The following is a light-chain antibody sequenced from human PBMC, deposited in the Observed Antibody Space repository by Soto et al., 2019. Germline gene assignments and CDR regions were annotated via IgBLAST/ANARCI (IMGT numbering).Light chain of an antibody. CDR1: SSDVGGYDY. J-gene: IGLJ1*01. V-gene: IGLV2-14*03. CDR3: SSYTSSSLYV. CDR2: DVS. Sequence: QSALTQPASVSGSPGQSITISCTGTSSDVGGYDYVSWYQHHPGKAPKLMIYDVSNRPSGVSNRFSGSKSGNTASLTISGLQAEDEADYYRSSYTSSSLYVFGTGTQLTVL.